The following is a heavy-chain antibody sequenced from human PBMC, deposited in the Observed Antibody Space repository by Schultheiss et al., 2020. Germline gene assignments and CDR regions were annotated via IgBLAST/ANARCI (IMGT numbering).Heavy chain of an antibody. V-gene: IGHV4-59*01. J-gene: IGHJ6*04. Sequence: SETLSLTCTVSGGSISSYYWSWIRQPPGKGLEWIGYIYYSGSTNYNPSLKSRVTISVDTSKNQFSLKLSSVTAADTAVYYCARGPRKLITIFGVVIMVSYYYGMDVWGKGTTVTVSS. CDR2: IYYSGST. CDR1: GGSISSYY. CDR3: ARGPRKLITIFGVVIMVSYYYGMDV. D-gene: IGHD3-3*01.